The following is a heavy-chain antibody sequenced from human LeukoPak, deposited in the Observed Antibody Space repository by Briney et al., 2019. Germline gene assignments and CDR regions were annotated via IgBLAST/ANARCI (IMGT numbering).Heavy chain of an antibody. Sequence: SETLSLTCTVSGGSISSYYWSWIRQPPGKGLEWIGEINHSGSTNYSPSLKSRVTISVDTSKNQFSLKLSSVTAADTAVYYCASGSYSGTNWFDPWGQGTLVTVSS. CDR3: ASGSYSGTNWFDP. D-gene: IGHD1-26*01. CDR2: INHSGST. V-gene: IGHV4-34*01. J-gene: IGHJ5*02. CDR1: GGSISSYY.